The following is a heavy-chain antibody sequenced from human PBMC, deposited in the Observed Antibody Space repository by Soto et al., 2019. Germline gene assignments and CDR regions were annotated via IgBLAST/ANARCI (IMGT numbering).Heavy chain of an antibody. V-gene: IGHV4-31*03. Sequence: SETLSLTCTVSGGSISSGGYYWSWIRQHPGEGLEWIGYIYYSGSTYYNPSLKSRVTISVDTSKNQFPLKLSSVTAADTAVYYCARDQLDYYDSSGYPDAFDIWGQGTMVTVSS. D-gene: IGHD3-22*01. CDR1: GGSISSGGYY. J-gene: IGHJ3*02. CDR3: ARDQLDYYDSSGYPDAFDI. CDR2: IYYSGST.